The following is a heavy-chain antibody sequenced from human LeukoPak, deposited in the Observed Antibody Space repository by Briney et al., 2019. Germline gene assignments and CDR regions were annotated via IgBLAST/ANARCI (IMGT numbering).Heavy chain of an antibody. CDR3: AKGEDYGSGTVHFAS. V-gene: IGHV4-59*08. J-gene: IGHJ4*02. D-gene: IGHD3-10*01. CDR2: IFHSGST. CDR1: GGSIRSYY. Sequence: TSETLSLTCTVSGGSIRSYYWSWVRQPPGKGLEWLAYIFHSGSTNYNPSLKSRLTISVDTSKNQFSLKLSSVTAADTAVYYCAKGEDYGSGTVHFASWGQGTLVTVSS.